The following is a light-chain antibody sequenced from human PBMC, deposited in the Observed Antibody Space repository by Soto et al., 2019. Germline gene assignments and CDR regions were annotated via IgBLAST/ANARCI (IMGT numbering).Light chain of an antibody. V-gene: IGKV1-33*01. J-gene: IGKJ5*01. Sequence: DIQMTQSPSSLSASVGDRVTITCQASQDISSSLNWYQQKPGKAPKLLIYDASNLETGVPARFSGSGSGTDFTLTISSLEPEDFAVYYCQQRSNWVTFGQGTRLEIK. CDR2: DAS. CDR3: QQRSNWVT. CDR1: QDISSS.